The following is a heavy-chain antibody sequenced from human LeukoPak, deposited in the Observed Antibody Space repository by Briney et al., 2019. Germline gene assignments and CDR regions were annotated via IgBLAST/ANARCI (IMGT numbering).Heavy chain of an antibody. V-gene: IGHV3-72*01. Sequence: PGGSLRLSCAASGFTFSDHYMDWVRQAPGKGLEWVGRTRNKANSYTTEYAASVKGRFTISRDDSKNSLYLQMNSLKTEDTAVYYCARGRGAYYFDYWGQGTLVTVSS. J-gene: IGHJ4*02. D-gene: IGHD3-10*01. CDR3: ARGRGAYYFDY. CDR2: TRNKANSYTT. CDR1: GFTFSDHY.